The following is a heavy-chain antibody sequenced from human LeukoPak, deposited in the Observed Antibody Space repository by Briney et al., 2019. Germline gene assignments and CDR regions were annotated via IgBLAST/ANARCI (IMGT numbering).Heavy chain of an antibody. D-gene: IGHD3-22*01. CDR1: GFTFSDYT. J-gene: IGHJ4*02. CDR2: ISGSSRHI. V-gene: IGHV3-21*04. Sequence: PGGSLRLSCAASGFTFSDYTMNWVRQAPGKGLEYVSSISGSSRHIYYADSVKGRFTISRDNTKSSLYLQMNSLRAEDTAVYYCAKDYYDSSGYFDYWGQGTLVTVSS. CDR3: AKDYYDSSGYFDY.